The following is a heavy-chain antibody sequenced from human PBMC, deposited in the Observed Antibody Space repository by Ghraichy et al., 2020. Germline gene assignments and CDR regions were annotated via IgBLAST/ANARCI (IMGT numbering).Heavy chain of an antibody. Sequence: SETLSLTCTVSGGSISSGGYYWSWIRQHPGKGLEWIGYIYYSGSTYYNPSLKSRVTISVDTSKNQFSLKLSSVTAADTAVYYCARGPSYCSGGSCYSRWFDPWGQGTLVTVSS. V-gene: IGHV4-31*03. CDR3: ARGPSYCSGGSCYSRWFDP. J-gene: IGHJ5*02. CDR1: GGSISSGGYY. D-gene: IGHD2-15*01. CDR2: IYYSGST.